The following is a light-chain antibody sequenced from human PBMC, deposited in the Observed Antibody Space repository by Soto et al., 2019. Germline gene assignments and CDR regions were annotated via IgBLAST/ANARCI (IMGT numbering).Light chain of an antibody. CDR3: NSYTSASTYV. CDR1: SSDIGIYNF. CDR2: NVY. Sequence: QSALTQPASVSGSPGQSLTIFCTGTSSDIGIYNFVSWYQQHPCKAPKLMIYNVYSRPSGVSSRFSGSKSVNTASLTISWLQAEDEADYYCNSYTSASTYVFGTGTKLTAL. V-gene: IGLV2-14*03. J-gene: IGLJ1*01.